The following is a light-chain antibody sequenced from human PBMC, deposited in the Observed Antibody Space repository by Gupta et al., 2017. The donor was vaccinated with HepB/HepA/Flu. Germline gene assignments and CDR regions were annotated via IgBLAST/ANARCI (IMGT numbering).Light chain of an antibody. V-gene: IGKV3-15*01. CDR1: QSVGSN. Sequence: EIVMTQSPAPLSVSPGERATLSCRASQSVGSNLAWPQQKPGQAPRLLIYAASTRAVGIPARFSGSGSGTEFTLTISSLQSEDFAVYYCQQYNYWPPSFTFGPGTKVDIK. CDR2: AAS. J-gene: IGKJ3*01. CDR3: QQYNYWPPSFT.